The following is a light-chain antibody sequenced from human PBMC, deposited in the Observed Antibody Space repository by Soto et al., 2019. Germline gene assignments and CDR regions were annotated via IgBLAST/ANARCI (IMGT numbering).Light chain of an antibody. CDR3: QQYGISGT. V-gene: IGKV3-20*01. J-gene: IGKJ1*01. CDR1: QSVSNNY. Sequence: EIVLTQSPGTLSLSPGERATLSCRASQSVSNNYLAWYQQKPGQAPRLLIYGASNRATGIPDRFSGSGSGTDLTLTIRRLEPEAFAVYHRQQYGISGTFGQGTKVDIK. CDR2: GAS.